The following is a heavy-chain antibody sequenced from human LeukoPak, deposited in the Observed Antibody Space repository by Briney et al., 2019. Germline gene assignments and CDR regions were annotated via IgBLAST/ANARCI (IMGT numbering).Heavy chain of an antibody. D-gene: IGHD4-23*01. Sequence: GSLRLSCAASGFTFSSYSMNWVRQAPGKGLEWVSSISSSSGYIYYADSVKGRFTISRDNAKNSLYLQMNSLRAEDTAVYYCARAQRGGNSMAGFDYWGQGTLVTVSS. CDR3: ARAQRGGNSMAGFDY. J-gene: IGHJ4*02. CDR1: GFTFSSYS. CDR2: ISSSSGYI. V-gene: IGHV3-21*01.